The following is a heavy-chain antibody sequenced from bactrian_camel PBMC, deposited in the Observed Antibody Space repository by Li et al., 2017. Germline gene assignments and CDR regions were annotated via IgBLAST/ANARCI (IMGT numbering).Heavy chain of an antibody. CDR1: GHTY. Sequence: HVQLVESGGGSVQAGGSLTLSCLISGHTYMGWFRQAPGKEREGVASIYSHGGTTWYADSVKGRFTISQDNAKTTVHLQMSSLKPEDTAMYRCAADRRPGVFDGGGNCRQKMRYEYIYSGRGTQVTVS. CDR3: AADRRPGVFDGGGNCRQKMRYEYIY. CDR2: IYSHGGTT. J-gene: IGHJ4*01. V-gene: IGHV3-3*01. D-gene: IGHD7*01.